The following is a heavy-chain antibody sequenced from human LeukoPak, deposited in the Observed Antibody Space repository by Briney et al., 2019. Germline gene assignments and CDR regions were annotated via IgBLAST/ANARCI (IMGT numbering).Heavy chain of an antibody. CDR1: GFTFSSYG. Sequence: PGGSLRLSCAASGFTFSSYGMNWVRQAPGKGLEWVANIKQDGSEKYYVDSVKGRFTISRDNAKNSLYLQMNSLRAEDTAVYYCARAAAIDWRGEYYFDYWGQGTLVTVSS. V-gene: IGHV3-7*03. D-gene: IGHD6-25*01. J-gene: IGHJ4*02. CDR2: IKQDGSEK. CDR3: ARAAAIDWRGEYYFDY.